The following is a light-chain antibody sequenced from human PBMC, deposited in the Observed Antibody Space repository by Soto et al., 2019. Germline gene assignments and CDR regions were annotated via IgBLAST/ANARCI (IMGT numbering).Light chain of an antibody. CDR1: SSDVGAYNY. Sequence: QSVLTQPASVSGSPGQSITISCTGTSSDVGAYNYVSWYQQYPGKAPKLMIYGVTNRPSGTSDRFSGSKSGNTASLTISGLQADDEADYYCSSSTSSNTLVFGGGTKVTV. V-gene: IGLV2-14*01. J-gene: IGLJ3*02. CDR3: SSSTSSNTLV. CDR2: GVT.